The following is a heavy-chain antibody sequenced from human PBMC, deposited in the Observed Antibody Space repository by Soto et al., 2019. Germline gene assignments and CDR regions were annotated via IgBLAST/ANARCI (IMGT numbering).Heavy chain of an antibody. J-gene: IGHJ6*02. V-gene: IGHV4-34*01. CDR1: GGSFSGYY. Sequence: PWETLSLTCAVYGGSFSGYYWSWIRQPPGKGLEWIGEINHSGSTNYNPSLKSRVTISVDTSKNQFSLKLSSVTAADTAVYYCAREVQLWLNGMDVWGQGTTVTVSS. D-gene: IGHD5-18*01. CDR2: INHSGST. CDR3: AREVQLWLNGMDV.